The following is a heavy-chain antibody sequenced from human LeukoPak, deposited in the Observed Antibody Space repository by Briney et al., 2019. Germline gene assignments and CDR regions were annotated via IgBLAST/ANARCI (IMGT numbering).Heavy chain of an antibody. D-gene: IGHD3-22*01. J-gene: IGHJ4*02. CDR2: ITPIFGTA. Sequence: SVKVSCKASGGTFSSYAISWVRQAPGQGLEWMGGITPIFGTANYAQKFQGRVTITADESTSTAYMELSSLRSEDTAVYYCARGRDYYDSSGYYADYWGQGTLVTVSS. CDR1: GGTFSSYA. V-gene: IGHV1-69*13. CDR3: ARGRDYYDSSGYYADY.